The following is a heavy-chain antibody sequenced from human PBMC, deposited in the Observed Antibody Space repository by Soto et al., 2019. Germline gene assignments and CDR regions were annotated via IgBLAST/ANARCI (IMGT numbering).Heavy chain of an antibody. CDR1: DDSVTSGAYY. J-gene: IGHJ4*02. D-gene: IGHD3-16*01. CDR3: AGMFCLGDLIFDY. Sequence: LQLQESGPGLLKPSATLSLTCTVSDDSVTSGAYYCGLIHQPPGKGLQGIGTIQYRGSTYYNPPLKRRVTLYLDKAKNQYSLRLSHVTDADEALYCCAGMFCLGDLIFDYWGTRNLVNVSS. V-gene: IGHV4-39*01. CDR2: IQYRGST.